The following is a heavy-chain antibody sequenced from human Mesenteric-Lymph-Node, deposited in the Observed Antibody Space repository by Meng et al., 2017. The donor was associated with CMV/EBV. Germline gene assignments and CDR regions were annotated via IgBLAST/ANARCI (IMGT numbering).Heavy chain of an antibody. CDR2: ISAYNGNT. Sequence: ASVKVSCKASGYTFTSYGISWVRQAPGQGLEWMGWISAYNGNTNYAQKLQGRVTMTTDTSTSTAYMELRSLRSEDTAVYYCARAIAARPDYYYGMDVWGQGTTVTVSS. CDR3: ARAIAARPDYYYGMDV. D-gene: IGHD6-6*01. CDR1: GYTFTSYG. J-gene: IGHJ6*02. V-gene: IGHV1-18*01.